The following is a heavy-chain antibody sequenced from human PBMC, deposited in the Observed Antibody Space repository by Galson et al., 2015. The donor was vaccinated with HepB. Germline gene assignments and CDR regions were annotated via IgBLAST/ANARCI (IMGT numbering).Heavy chain of an antibody. CDR3: AKDMYSSGWPSMDV. V-gene: IGHV3-30*18. J-gene: IGHJ6*02. CDR1: GFTFSSYG. D-gene: IGHD6-19*01. Sequence: SLRLSCAASGFTFSSYGMHWVRQAPGKGLEWVAVISYDGSNKYYADSVKGRFTISRDNSKNTLYLQMNSLRAEDTAVYYCAKDMYSSGWPSMDVWGQGTTVTVSS. CDR2: ISYDGSNK.